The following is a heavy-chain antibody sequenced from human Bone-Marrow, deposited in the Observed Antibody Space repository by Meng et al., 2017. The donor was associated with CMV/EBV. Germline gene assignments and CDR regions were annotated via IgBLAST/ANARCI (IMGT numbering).Heavy chain of an antibody. CDR2: ISWNSGSI. J-gene: IGHJ3*02. V-gene: IGHV3-9*01. D-gene: IGHD5-18*01. Sequence: GGSLRLSCAASGFTFDDYAMHWVRQAPGKGLEWVSGISWNSGSIGYADSVKGRFTISRDNAKNSLYLQMNSLRAEDTALYYCAKGRGYSYGYDAFDIWGQGKMVPVSS. CDR3: AKGRGYSYGYDAFDI. CDR1: GFTFDDYA.